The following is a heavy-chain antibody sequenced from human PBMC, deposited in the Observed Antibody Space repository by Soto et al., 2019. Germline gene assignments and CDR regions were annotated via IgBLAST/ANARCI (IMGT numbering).Heavy chain of an antibody. CDR3: ASPLPYSYGVVDAFDI. V-gene: IGHV1-2*02. CDR2: INPNSGGT. Sequence: ASVKVSCKASGYTFTGYYMHWVRQAPRQGLEWMGWINPNSGGTNYAQKFQGRVTMTRDTSISTAYMELSRLRSDDTAVYYCASPLPYSYGVVDAFDIWGQGTMVTVSS. CDR1: GYTFTGYY. D-gene: IGHD5-18*01. J-gene: IGHJ3*02.